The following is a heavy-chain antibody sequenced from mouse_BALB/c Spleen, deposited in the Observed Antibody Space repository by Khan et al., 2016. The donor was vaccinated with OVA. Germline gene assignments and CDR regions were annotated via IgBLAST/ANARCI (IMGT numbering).Heavy chain of an antibody. Sequence: EVELVESGGDLVKPGGSLKLSCAASGFTFSTYGMSWVRQTPDKRLEWVATISSGGSYTYYRDSVKGRFTISRDNAKNTLYLQMSSLKSEETAMYYCARLAYYYNSEGFAYWGQGTLVTVSA. J-gene: IGHJ3*01. V-gene: IGHV5-6*01. CDR3: ARLAYYYNSEGFAY. D-gene: IGHD1-1*02. CDR1: GFTFSTYG. CDR2: ISSGGSYT.